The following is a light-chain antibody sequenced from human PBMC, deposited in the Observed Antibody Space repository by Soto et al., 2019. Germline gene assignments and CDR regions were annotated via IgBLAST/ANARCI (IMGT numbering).Light chain of an antibody. CDR3: QQSYNTPT. J-gene: IGKJ4*01. Sequence: DIQRTQYPSSLSASVGERVTITCRASQNINFYLTWFLQKSGKAPKVLIYGASSLEVGVTSRFSGSGSGTDFTLTISSLQPEDFATYFCQQSYNTPTFGGGTKVDIK. V-gene: IGKV1-39*01. CDR1: QNINFY. CDR2: GAS.